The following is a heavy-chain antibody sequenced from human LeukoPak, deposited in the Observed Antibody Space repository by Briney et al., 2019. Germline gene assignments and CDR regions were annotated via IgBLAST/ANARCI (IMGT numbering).Heavy chain of an antibody. CDR2: ISGSGGST. CDR3: AKGDRSSSAWSHY. CDR1: GFTFSSYA. Sequence: GGSLRLSCAASGFTFSSYAMSWVRQAPGKGMEWVSGISGSGGSTYYADSVKGWFTVSRDNSKNTLFLQINSLRAEDTAVYHCAKGDRSSSAWSHYWGQGTLVTVSS. V-gene: IGHV3-23*01. J-gene: IGHJ4*02. D-gene: IGHD6-19*01.